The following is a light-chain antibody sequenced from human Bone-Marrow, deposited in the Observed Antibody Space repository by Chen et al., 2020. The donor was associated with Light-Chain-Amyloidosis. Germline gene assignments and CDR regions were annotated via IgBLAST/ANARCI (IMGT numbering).Light chain of an antibody. J-gene: IGLJ2*01. CDR1: DLPTKY. Sequence: SYELTQPPSVSVSPGQTARITCSGDDLPTKYAYWYQQKPGQAPVLVIHRDTERPSGISERFSGSSSGATATLTLRGVQAEDEADYHGQSADSSGTDEVIFGGGTKLTVL. CDR2: RDT. CDR3: QSADSSGTDEVI. V-gene: IGLV3-25*03.